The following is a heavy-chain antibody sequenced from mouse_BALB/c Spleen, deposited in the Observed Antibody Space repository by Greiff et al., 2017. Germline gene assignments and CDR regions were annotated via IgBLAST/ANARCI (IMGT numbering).Heavy chain of an antibody. Sequence: EVQLVESGGGLVKPGGSLKLSCAASGFTFSSYAMSWVRQTPEKRLEWVASISSGGSTYYPDSVKGRFTISRDNARNILYLQMSSLRSEDTAMYYCARGEDDYDGYYFDYWGQGTTLTVSS. CDR3: ARGEDDYDGYYFDY. V-gene: IGHV5-6-5*01. J-gene: IGHJ2*01. CDR1: GFTFSSYA. D-gene: IGHD2-4*01. CDR2: ISSGGST.